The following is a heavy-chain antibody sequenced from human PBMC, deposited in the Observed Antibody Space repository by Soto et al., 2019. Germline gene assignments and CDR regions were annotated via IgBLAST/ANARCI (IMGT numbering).Heavy chain of an antibody. V-gene: IGHV1-69*13. CDR3: ARGPTYSSGWYAWFDP. J-gene: IGHJ5*02. Sequence: SVKVSCKASGGTFSSYAISWVRQAPGQGLEWMGGIIPIFGTANYAQKFQGRVTITADESTSTAYMELSSLRSEDTAVYYCARGPTYSSGWYAWFDPWGQGTLVTVSS. CDR2: IIPIFGTA. CDR1: GGTFSSYA. D-gene: IGHD6-19*01.